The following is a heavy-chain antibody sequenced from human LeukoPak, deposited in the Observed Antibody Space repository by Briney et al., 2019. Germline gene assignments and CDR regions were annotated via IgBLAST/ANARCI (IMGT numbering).Heavy chain of an antibody. CDR3: VVVLVPAAVWHFDL. Sequence: GGSLRLSCATSGFVFSHYGFHWVRQTPGRGLEWLSVVWPDGNKKYYADSVKGRFTVSKDNSENTLYLQMNSLTVEDTAMYYCVVVLVPAAVWHFDLWGRGTLVTVSS. CDR1: GFVFSHYG. CDR2: VWPDGNKK. D-gene: IGHD2-2*01. J-gene: IGHJ2*01. V-gene: IGHV3-33*01.